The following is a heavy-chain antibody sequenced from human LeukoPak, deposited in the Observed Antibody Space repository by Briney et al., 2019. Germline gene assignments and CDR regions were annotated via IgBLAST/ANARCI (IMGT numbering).Heavy chain of an antibody. J-gene: IGHJ6*04. V-gene: IGHV1-69*05. Sequence: SVKVSCKASGYTFTSYGISWVRQAPGQGLEWMGWIIPIFGTANYAQKFQGRVTITTDESTSTAYMELSSLRSEDTAVYYCARAWYYDILTGYLDVWGKGTTVTVSS. CDR2: IIPIFGTA. CDR1: GYTFTSYG. D-gene: IGHD3-9*01. CDR3: ARAWYYDILTGYLDV.